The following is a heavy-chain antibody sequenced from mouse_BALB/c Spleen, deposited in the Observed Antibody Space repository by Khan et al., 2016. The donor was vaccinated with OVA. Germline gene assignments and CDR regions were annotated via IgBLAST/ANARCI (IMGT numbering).Heavy chain of an antibody. CDR3: ARTARIKY. J-gene: IGHJ2*01. Sequence: EVQLQESGPGLVKPSQSLSLTCTVTGYSITSGYGWNWIRQFPGNKLEWMGYISYSGSTNYNPSLTSRISITRDTAKNQVFLQLNSVTTEDTATYYCARTARIKYWGQGTTLTVSS. D-gene: IGHD1-2*01. CDR2: ISYSGST. V-gene: IGHV3-2*02. CDR1: GYSITSGYG.